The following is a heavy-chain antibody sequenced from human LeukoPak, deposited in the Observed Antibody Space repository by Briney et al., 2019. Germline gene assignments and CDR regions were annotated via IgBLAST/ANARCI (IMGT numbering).Heavy chain of an antibody. D-gene: IGHD1-26*01. V-gene: IGHV4-59*01. Sequence: PSETLSLTCTVSGGSITSYYWSWLRQPPGKGLEWIGYIYYRGSTSYNPSLKSRVTISVDTSKKQFSLTLSSVTAADTAFYYCARYIVSYPHDAFDIWGQGTMVTVSS. CDR3: ARYIVSYPHDAFDI. J-gene: IGHJ3*02. CDR1: GGSITSYY. CDR2: IYYRGST.